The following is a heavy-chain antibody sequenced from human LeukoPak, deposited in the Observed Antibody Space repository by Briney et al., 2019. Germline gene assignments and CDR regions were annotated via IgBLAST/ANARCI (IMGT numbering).Heavy chain of an antibody. J-gene: IGHJ4*02. V-gene: IGHV3-15*01. Sequence: GGSLRLSCAASGFTFSNTWMSWVRQAPGKGLEWVGRIKSRTDGGTTDCAAPVKGRFTISRDDSQNTLYLQMDSMETDDTAMYYCTIVRGYGSGSYSDYWGQGTLVTVSS. CDR3: TIVRGYGSGSYSDY. D-gene: IGHD3-10*01. CDR1: GFTFSNTW. CDR2: IKSRTDGGTT.